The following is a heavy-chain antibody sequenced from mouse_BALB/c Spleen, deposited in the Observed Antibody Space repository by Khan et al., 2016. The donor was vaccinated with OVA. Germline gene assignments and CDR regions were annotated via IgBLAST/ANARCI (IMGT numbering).Heavy chain of an antibody. Sequence: VQLQQSGPELVRPGASVKISCKASGYSFTGYFMNWVMQRHGKSLVWIGRINPHIGETFYNQRFKDKATLTVDESSSTAHMELRSLASEDSAVYYCTRIYRSDFDYWGQGTTLTVSS. CDR2: INPHIGET. CDR3: TRIYRSDFDY. CDR1: GYSFTGYF. J-gene: IGHJ2*01. V-gene: IGHV1-20*02. D-gene: IGHD1-1*01.